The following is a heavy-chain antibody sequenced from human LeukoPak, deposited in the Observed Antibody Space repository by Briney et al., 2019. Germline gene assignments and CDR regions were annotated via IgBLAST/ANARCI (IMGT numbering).Heavy chain of an antibody. CDR2: ISGYNGNT. D-gene: IGHD3-16*01. V-gene: IGHV1-18*01. CDR3: ARTSHESVLYWSDP. Sequence: ASVKVSCEASGYTFTTYGIGWVRQAPGQGLEWMGWISGYNGNTSYAQKFQGRVTMTTDTSTSTAYMELRSLRSDDTAVYYCARTSHESVLYWSDPWGQGTLVNVSS. J-gene: IGHJ5*02. CDR1: GYTFTTYG.